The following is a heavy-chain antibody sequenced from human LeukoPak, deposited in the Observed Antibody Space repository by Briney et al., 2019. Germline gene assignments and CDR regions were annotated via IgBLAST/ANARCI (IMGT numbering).Heavy chain of an antibody. V-gene: IGHV3-66*01. D-gene: IGHD4-11*01. CDR1: GFTFSSYN. J-gene: IGHJ6*02. CDR2: MYSGGST. CDR3: ARSYSNHLFGMDV. Sequence: PGGSLRLSCAASGFTFSSYNMNWVRQAPGKGLEWVSVMYSGGSTYYADSVKGRVAISRDNSQNTVFLQMNSVRVEDTAVYYCARSYSNHLFGMDVWGQGTAVTASS.